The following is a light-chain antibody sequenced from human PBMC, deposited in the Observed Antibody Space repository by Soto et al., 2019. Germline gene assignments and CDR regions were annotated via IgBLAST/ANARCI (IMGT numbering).Light chain of an antibody. CDR2: AAS. Sequence: DIQLTQSPSFLSASVGDRVTITCRASQGISSYLAWYQQKPGKAPNLLIYAASTLQSGVPSRFSGSGSGIEFTLTISSLQPEDFATYYCQQLNSYPYTFGQGTKLDIK. CDR1: QGISSY. CDR3: QQLNSYPYT. J-gene: IGKJ2*01. V-gene: IGKV1-9*01.